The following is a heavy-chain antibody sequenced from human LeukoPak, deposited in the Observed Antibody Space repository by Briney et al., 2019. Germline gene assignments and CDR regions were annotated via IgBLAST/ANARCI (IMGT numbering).Heavy chain of an antibody. D-gene: IGHD6-19*01. Sequence: GGSLRLSCAASGFIFSSYAMSWVRQAPGKGLDWVSAISGSGGSTYYADSVKGRFTISRDNSKNTLYLQMNSLRAEDTAVYYCAKDSLDIAVAGRGYFDLWGRGTLVTVSS. CDR3: AKDSLDIAVAGRGYFDL. J-gene: IGHJ2*01. CDR1: GFIFSSYA. CDR2: ISGSGGST. V-gene: IGHV3-23*01.